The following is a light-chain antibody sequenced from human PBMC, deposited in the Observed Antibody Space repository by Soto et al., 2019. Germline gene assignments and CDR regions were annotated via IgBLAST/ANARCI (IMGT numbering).Light chain of an antibody. Sequence: DIPMTQFPSTLAASVGDRVTITCRARQNINRWLAWYQQRPGKAPNLLIHKASTLEVGVPSRFSGSASGTEFTLTISSLQPDDFAVYFCLRYNVYPLSFGGGTKVEIK. V-gene: IGKV1-5*03. CDR2: KAS. J-gene: IGKJ4*01. CDR3: LRYNVYPLS. CDR1: QNINRW.